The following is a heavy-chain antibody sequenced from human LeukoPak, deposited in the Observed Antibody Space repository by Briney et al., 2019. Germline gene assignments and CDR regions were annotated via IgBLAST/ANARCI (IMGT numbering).Heavy chain of an antibody. J-gene: IGHJ6*02. Sequence: GGSLRLSCAASGFTFSSYAMHWVRQAPGKGLEWVGRIKRGGTTDYAAPVNGRFTISRDDSKNTIYLQVNSLKIEDTAVYYCKWERSVYYGMDVWGQGTTVTVSS. V-gene: IGHV3-15*01. CDR3: KWERSVYYGMDV. CDR2: IKRGGTT. CDR1: GFTFSSYA. D-gene: IGHD1-26*01.